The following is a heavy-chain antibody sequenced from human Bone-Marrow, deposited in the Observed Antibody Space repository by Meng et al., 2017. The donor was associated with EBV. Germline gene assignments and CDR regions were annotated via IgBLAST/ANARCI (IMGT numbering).Heavy chain of an antibody. CDR3: ALGVTGGRFFDP. V-gene: IGHV3-23*01. D-gene: IGHD6-19*01. CDR2: ISGSGGNT. J-gene: IGHJ5*02. CDR1: RLSFSIYA. Sequence: EVKLLESGGGLVQPGGALRLSCSGSRLSFSIYALGWLRQAPEKGLEWVSSISGSGGNTYYPDSVKGRFTTSRDNSKDTLYLQMNSLRAEDTAVYYCALGVTGGRFFDPWGQGTLVTVSS.